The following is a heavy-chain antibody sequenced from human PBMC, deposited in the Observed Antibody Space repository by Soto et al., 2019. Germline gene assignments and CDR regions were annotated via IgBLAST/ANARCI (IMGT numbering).Heavy chain of an antibody. CDR2: IYWDDDK. V-gene: IGHV2-5*05. D-gene: IGHD1-26*01. Sequence: QITLKESGPTLVKPTQTLTLTCTFSGFSLTTYGVGVGWIRQPPGKALEWLALIYWDDDKRYGPSLKSTLTITTDAPKSPVVLTVTTMHPVDTATYYLAHVTGSWGEYGMDVWGRGTTVTVSS. J-gene: IGHJ6*02. CDR3: AHVTGSWGEYGMDV. CDR1: GFSLTTYGVG.